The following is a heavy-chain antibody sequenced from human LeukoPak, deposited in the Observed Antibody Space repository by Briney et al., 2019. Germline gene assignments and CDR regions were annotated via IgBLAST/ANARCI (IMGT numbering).Heavy chain of an antibody. V-gene: IGHV1-18*01. D-gene: IGHD1-26*01. J-gene: IGHJ4*02. Sequence: ASVKVSCKASGYTFTSYGISWVRQAPGQGLEWMGWISAYNGNTNYAQKLQGRVTMTRDTSTNTVYMELSSLRSEDTAVYYCANTPSEYSGSYLYWGQGTLVTVSS. CDR1: GYTFTSYG. CDR2: ISAYNGNT. CDR3: ANTPSEYSGSYLY.